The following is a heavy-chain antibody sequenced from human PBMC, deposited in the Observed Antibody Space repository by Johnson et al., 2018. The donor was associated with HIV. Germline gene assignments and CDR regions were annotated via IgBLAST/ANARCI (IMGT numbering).Heavy chain of an antibody. J-gene: IGHJ3*02. V-gene: IGHV3-20*04. CDR3: ARDRILTGYDAFDI. Sequence: MQLVESGGGVVRPGGSLRLSCAASGFTFDDYGMSWVRQAPGKGLDWVSVIYTGGSTYYADSVKGRFTMSRDNSKNTLYLQMNSLRAEDTAIYYCARDRILTGYDAFDIWGQGTMVTVSS. D-gene: IGHD3-9*01. CDR1: GFTFDDYG. CDR2: IYTGGST.